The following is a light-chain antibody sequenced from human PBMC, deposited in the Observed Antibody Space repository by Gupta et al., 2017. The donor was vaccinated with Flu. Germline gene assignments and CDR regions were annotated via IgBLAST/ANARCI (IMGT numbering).Light chain of an antibody. Sequence: PTPLSASIGDRVIITWQANQHASNYLAWYQLKPGKAPRVLIYAASRGQTGIPARFSGSGSGTDFALTISDLQSEDFATYYCQQYFRFPITFGWGTKLDIK. J-gene: IGKJ4*01. CDR1: QHASNY. CDR3: QQYFRFPIT. V-gene: IGKV1-8*01. CDR2: AAS.